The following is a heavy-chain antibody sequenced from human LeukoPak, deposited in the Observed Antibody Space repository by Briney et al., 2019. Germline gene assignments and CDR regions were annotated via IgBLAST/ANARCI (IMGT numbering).Heavy chain of an antibody. V-gene: IGHV3-21*01. D-gene: IGHD6-13*01. CDR1: GFTFSSYS. J-gene: IGHJ4*02. Sequence: GGSLRLSCAASGFTFSSYSMNWVRQAPGKGLEWVSSISSSSRYIYYADSVKGRFTISRDNAKNSLYLQMNSLRPEDTAVYYCARGLEFSQQRGGYWGQGTLVTVSS. CDR2: ISSSSRYI. CDR3: ARGLEFSQQRGGY.